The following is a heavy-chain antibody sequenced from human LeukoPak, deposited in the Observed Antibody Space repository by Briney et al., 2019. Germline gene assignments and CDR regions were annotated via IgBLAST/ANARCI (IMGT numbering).Heavy chain of an antibody. CDR3: AKAVVIVPTATPFDY. V-gene: IGHV3-23*01. J-gene: IGHJ4*02. CDR2: ISGRGANT. D-gene: IGHD2-2*01. CDR1: EFTFSTYA. Sequence: GGSLRLSCAASEFTFSTYAMNWARQAPGKGLEWVSAISGRGANTYYADSVKGRFTISRDNSKNTLYMQMNSLRAGDTAVYYCAKAVVIVPTATPFDYWGQGTLVTVSS.